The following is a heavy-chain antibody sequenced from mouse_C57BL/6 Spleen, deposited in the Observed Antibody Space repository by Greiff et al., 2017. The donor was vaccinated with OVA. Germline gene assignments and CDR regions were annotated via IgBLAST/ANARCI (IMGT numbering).Heavy chain of an antibody. Sequence: EVQLQQSGPELVKPGASVKMSCTASGYTFTDYNMHWVKQSHGKSLEWIGYINPNNGGTSYNQKFKGNATLTVNKSSSTAYMELRSLTSEDSEVSYCALYYYGYFDYWGQGTTLTVSS. D-gene: IGHD1-1*01. V-gene: IGHV1-22*01. J-gene: IGHJ2*01. CDR2: INPNNGGT. CDR1: GYTFTDYN. CDR3: ALYYYGYFDY.